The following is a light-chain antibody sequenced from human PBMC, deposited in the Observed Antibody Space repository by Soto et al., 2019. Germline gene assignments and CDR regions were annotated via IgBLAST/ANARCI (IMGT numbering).Light chain of an antibody. V-gene: IGKV1-5*01. CDR3: QQYNSYPWT. CDR1: RTISNW. Sequence: DIQMTQSPSTLSPSVGDRVTITCRASRTISNWLAWYQQNPGKAPKLLIHDASSLESGVPSRFGGSGSGTEFTLTINSLQPDDFATYYCQQYNSYPWTFGQGTKVDIK. J-gene: IGKJ1*01. CDR2: DAS.